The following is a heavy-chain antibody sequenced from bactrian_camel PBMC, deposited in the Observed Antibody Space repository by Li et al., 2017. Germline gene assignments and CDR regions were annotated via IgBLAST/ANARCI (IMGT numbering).Heavy chain of an antibody. D-gene: IGHD7*01. CDR1: GDIYSNVC. V-gene: IGHV3S54*01. J-gene: IGHJ4*01. CDR2: IWTGGGNA. CDR3: AFGMNWYFPY. Sequence: HVQLVESGGGSVQAGGSLRLSCAASGDIYSNVCMGWFRQAPGKEREGVAAIWTGGGNAYYANPVKDRFTISEDIALNTVYLQINSLKPEDTALYYCAFGMNWYFPYWGQGTQVTVS.